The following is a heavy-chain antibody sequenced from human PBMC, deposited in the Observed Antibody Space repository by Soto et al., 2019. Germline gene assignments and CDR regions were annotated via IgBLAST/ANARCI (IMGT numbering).Heavy chain of an antibody. CDR2: IYYSGST. J-gene: IGHJ4*02. V-gene: IGHV4-39*01. CDR1: GGSISSSSYY. D-gene: IGHD5-18*01. CDR3: AGYTAMDPAADY. Sequence: PSETLSLTCTVSGGSISSSSYYWGWIRQPPGKGLEWIGSIYYSGSTYYNPSLKSRVTISVDTSKNQFSLKLSSVTAADTAVYYCAGYTAMDPAADYWGQGTLVTVSS.